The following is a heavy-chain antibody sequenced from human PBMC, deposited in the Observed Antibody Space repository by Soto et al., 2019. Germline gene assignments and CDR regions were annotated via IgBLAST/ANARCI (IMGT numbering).Heavy chain of an antibody. CDR3: ARGGRYYGSGSYYRYYGMDV. V-gene: IGHV3-30-3*01. CDR1: GFTFSSYA. Sequence: GGSLRLSCAASGFTFSSYAMHWVRQAPGKGLEWVAVISYDGSNKYYADSVKGRFTISRDNSKNTLYLQMNSLRAEDTAVYYCARGGRYYGSGSYYRYYGMDVWGQGTTVTVSS. J-gene: IGHJ6*02. D-gene: IGHD3-10*01. CDR2: ISYDGSNK.